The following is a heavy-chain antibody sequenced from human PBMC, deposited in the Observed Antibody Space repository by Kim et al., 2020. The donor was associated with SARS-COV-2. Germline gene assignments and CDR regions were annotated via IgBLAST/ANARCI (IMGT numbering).Heavy chain of an antibody. CDR1: GFTFSSYA. CDR2: ISGSGGST. CDR3: AKDTYILTGYNWFDP. J-gene: IGHJ5*02. Sequence: GGSLRLSCAASGFTFSSYAMSWVRQAPGKGLEWVSAISGSGGSTYYADSVKGRFTISRDNSKNTLYLQMNSLRAEDTAVYYCAKDTYILTGYNWFDPWGQGTLVTVSS. V-gene: IGHV3-23*01. D-gene: IGHD3-9*01.